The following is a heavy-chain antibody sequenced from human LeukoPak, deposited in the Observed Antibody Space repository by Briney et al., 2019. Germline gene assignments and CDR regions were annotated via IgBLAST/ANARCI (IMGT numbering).Heavy chain of an antibody. J-gene: IGHJ4*02. CDR2: INAGNGNT. V-gene: IGHV1-3*01. Sequence: ASVKVSCKASGYTFTSYAMHWVRQAPGQRLEWMGWINAGNGNTKYSQKFQGRVTITRDTSASTAYMELSSLRSDDTAVYYCVYIVATIRAFDYWGQGTLVTVSS. D-gene: IGHD5-12*01. CDR1: GYTFTSYA. CDR3: VYIVATIRAFDY.